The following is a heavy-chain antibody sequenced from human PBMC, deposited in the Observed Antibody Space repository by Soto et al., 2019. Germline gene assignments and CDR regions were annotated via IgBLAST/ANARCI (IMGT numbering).Heavy chain of an antibody. V-gene: IGHV1-69*13. Sequence: GASVKVSCKASGGTFSSYAISWVRQAPGQGLEWMGGIIPIFGTANYAQKFQGRVTITADESTSTAYMELSSLRSEDTAVYYCARDPYGSGRGSYYYYYGMDVWGQGTTVTVSS. CDR1: GGTFSSYA. D-gene: IGHD3-10*01. CDR3: ARDPYGSGRGSYYYYYGMDV. J-gene: IGHJ6*02. CDR2: IIPIFGTA.